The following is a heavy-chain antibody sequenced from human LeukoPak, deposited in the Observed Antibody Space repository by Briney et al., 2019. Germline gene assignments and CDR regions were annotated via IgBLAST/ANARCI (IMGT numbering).Heavy chain of an antibody. CDR1: RFTFSSYW. CDR2: ISGSGGST. D-gene: IGHD5-18*01. V-gene: IGHV3-23*01. Sequence: GGSLRLSCAASRFTFSSYWMSWVRQAPGKGLEWVSAISGSGGSTYYADSVKGRFTISRDNSKNTLYLQMNSLRAEDTAVYYCAKAARMYYYYGMDVWGQGTTVTVSS. CDR3: AKAARMYYYYGMDV. J-gene: IGHJ6*02.